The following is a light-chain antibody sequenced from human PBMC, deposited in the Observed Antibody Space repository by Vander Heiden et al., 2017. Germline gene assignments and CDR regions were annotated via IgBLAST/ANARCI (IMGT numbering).Light chain of an antibody. CDR3: QQYKGT. V-gene: IGKV1-5*03. CDR2: KTS. Sequence: DIQMTQSPPTLSASVGDRVTITCRASQSISSWFAWYQQRPGKAPELLIYKTSMLQSGVPSRFSGSGSGTEFTLTISSLQPDDFGTYYCQQYKGTFGQGTKVEIK. J-gene: IGKJ1*01. CDR1: QSISSW.